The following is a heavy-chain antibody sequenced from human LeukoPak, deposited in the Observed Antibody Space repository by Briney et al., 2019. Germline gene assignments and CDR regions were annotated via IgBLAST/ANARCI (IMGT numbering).Heavy chain of an antibody. CDR3: ARGMVPLSY. Sequence: GGSLRLSCAASGFSFNTYAMSWVRQAPGKGLEWVSAISNTGGSTYYADSVTGRFTISRDNSRNTLYLQMNSLRGEDTAVYYCARGMVPLSYWGQGTLVTVSS. V-gene: IGHV3-23*01. CDR2: ISNTGGST. D-gene: IGHD2-8*01. CDR1: GFSFNTYA. J-gene: IGHJ4*02.